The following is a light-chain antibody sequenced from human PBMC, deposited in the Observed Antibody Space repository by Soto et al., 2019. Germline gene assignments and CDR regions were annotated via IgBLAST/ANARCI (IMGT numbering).Light chain of an antibody. CDR3: VLYMGSGISV. Sequence: QTVVTQEPSFSVSPGGTVTLTCGLSSGAVSTSYYPSWYQQTPGQAPRTLIYSTNTRSSGVPDRFSGSILGNKAALTITGAQADDESDYYCVLYMGSGISVFGGGPQRTV. CDR1: SGAVSTSYY. J-gene: IGLJ2*01. CDR2: STN. V-gene: IGLV8-61*01.